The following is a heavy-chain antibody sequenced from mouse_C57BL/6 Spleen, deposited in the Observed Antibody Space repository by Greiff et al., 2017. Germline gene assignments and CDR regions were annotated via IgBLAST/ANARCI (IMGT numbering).Heavy chain of an antibody. Sequence: VQLVESGAELVKPGASVKISCKASGYAFSSYWMNWVKQRPGKGLEWIGQIYPGDGDTNYNGKLKGKATLTADKSSSTAYMQLSSLTSEDSAVYFCARTAYYSNYYAMDYWGQGTSVTVSS. V-gene: IGHV1-80*01. CDR1: GYAFSSYW. CDR3: ARTAYYSNYYAMDY. J-gene: IGHJ4*01. CDR2: IYPGDGDT. D-gene: IGHD2-5*01.